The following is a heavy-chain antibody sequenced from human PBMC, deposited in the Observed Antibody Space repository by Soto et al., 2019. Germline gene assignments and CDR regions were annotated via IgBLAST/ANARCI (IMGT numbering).Heavy chain of an antibody. CDR3: ARGSTSTLGVVTTFHY. J-gene: IGHJ4*02. CDR2: IYPGDSDT. D-gene: IGHD3-3*01. Sequence: PGESLKISCEGSGYSFTSYWIAWVRQMPGKGLELMGIIYPGDSDTRYSPSFQGQVTISADKSISTAYVQWSSLKASDTAMYYCARGSTSTLGVVTTFHYWGQGTLVTVS. V-gene: IGHV5-51*01. CDR1: GYSFTSYW.